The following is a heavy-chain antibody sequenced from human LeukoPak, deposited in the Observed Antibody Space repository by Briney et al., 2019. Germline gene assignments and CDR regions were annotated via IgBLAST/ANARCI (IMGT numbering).Heavy chain of an antibody. Sequence: GGSLRLSCAASGFTFSSYAMHWVRQAPGKGLEWVAVISYDGSNKYYAESVKGRFTTSRDNAKNSLYLQMNSLRAEDTAVYYCARGAYYYEDWGQGTLVTVSS. CDR2: ISYDGSNK. CDR1: GFTFSSYA. V-gene: IGHV3-30-3*01. CDR3: ARGAYYYED. J-gene: IGHJ4*02. D-gene: IGHD3-22*01.